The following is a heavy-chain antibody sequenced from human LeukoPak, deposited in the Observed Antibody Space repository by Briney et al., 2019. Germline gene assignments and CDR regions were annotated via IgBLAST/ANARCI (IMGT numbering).Heavy chain of an antibody. CDR3: ARGLGSSWTFDY. V-gene: IGHV1-8*01. D-gene: IGHD6-13*01. Sequence: ASVTVSCTASGYTFTSYDINWVRQATGQGLEWMGWMNPNSGNTGYAQKFQGRVTMTRNTSISTAYMELSSLRSEDTAVYYCARGLGSSWTFDYWGQGTLVTVSS. CDR1: GYTFTSYD. J-gene: IGHJ4*02. CDR2: MNPNSGNT.